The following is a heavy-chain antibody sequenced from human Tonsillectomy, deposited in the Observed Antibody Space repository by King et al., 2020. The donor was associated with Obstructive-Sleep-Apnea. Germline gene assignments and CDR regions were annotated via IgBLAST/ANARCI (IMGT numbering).Heavy chain of an antibody. CDR1: GYTFTTHG. CDR2: INTNTGNP. V-gene: IGHV7-4-1*02. Sequence: HVQLVESGSELKGPGASVKISCKASGYTFTTHGMNWVRQAPGQGLEWMGWINTNTGNPIYAQDFTGRFVFSLDKSVSTAYLEISSLKAEDTAVYYCVREPKHFDYWGQGTLVTVPS. CDR3: VREPKHFDY. J-gene: IGHJ4*02.